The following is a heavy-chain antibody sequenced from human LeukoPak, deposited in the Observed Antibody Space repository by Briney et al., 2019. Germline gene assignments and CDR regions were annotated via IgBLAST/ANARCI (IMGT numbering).Heavy chain of an antibody. J-gene: IGHJ4*02. D-gene: IGHD3-16*01. V-gene: IGHV3-48*04. CDR3: AREGDCFDY. Sequence: GGSLRLSCAASGFTFSNAWMGWVRQAPGKGLEWVSYISSSSSTIYYADSVKGRFTISRDNAKNSLYLQMNSLRAEDTAVYYCAREGDCFDYWGQGTLVTVSS. CDR2: ISSSSSTI. CDR1: GFTFSNAW.